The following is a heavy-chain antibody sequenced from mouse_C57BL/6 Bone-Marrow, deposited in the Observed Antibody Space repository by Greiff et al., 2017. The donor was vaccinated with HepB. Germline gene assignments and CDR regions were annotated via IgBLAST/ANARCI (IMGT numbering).Heavy chain of an antibody. CDR2: ISSGSSTI. V-gene: IGHV5-17*01. CDR3: ARRTLYSWFAY. J-gene: IGHJ3*01. D-gene: IGHD1-1*01. CDR1: GFTFSDYG. Sequence: EVQLQQSGGGLVKPGGSLKLSCAASGFTFSDYGMHWVRQAPEKGLEWVAYISSGSSTIYYADTVKGRFTISRDNAKNTLFLQMTSLRSEDTAMYYCARRTLYSWFAYWGQGTLVTVSA.